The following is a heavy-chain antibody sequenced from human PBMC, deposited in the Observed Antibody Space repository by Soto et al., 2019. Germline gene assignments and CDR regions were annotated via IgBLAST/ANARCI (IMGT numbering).Heavy chain of an antibody. CDR2: INHSGST. J-gene: IGHJ5*02. Sequence: PSETLSLTCAVYGGSFSGYYWSWIRQPPGKGLEWIGEINHSGSTNYNPSLKSRVTISVDTSKNQFSLKLSSVTAADTAVYYCARFGTFGPNCFDPWGQGTLVTVSS. V-gene: IGHV4-34*01. CDR1: GGSFSGYY. D-gene: IGHD3-10*01. CDR3: ARFGTFGPNCFDP.